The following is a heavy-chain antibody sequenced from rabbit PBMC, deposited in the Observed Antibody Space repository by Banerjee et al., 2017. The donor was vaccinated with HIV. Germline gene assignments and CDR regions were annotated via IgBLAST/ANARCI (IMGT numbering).Heavy chain of an antibody. CDR2: IYTGDGNT. CDR1: GFTISSSYY. J-gene: IGHJ4*01. V-gene: IGHV1S45*01. CDR3: ARESGGVGYVGL. D-gene: IGHD6-1*01. Sequence: QEQLEESGGGLVQPEGSLALTCKASGFTISSSYYMCWVRQAPGKGLEWIGCIYTGDGNTYYASWAKGRFTISKTSSTTVTLQMTSLTAADTATYFCARESGGVGYVGLWGQGTLVTVS.